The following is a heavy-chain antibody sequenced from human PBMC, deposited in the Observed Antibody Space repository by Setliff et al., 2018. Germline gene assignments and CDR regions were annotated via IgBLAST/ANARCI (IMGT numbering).Heavy chain of an antibody. CDR1: GGTFSSYA. J-gene: IGHJ5*02. Sequence: SVKVSCKASGGTFSSYAISWVRQAPGQGLEWMGGIIPIFGTANYAQKFQGRVTITADESTSTAYMELSSLRSEDTAVYYCARGYRGYYNFWSGSQGANWFDPWGQGILVTVSS. V-gene: IGHV1-69*13. D-gene: IGHD3-3*01. CDR3: ARGYRGYYNFWSGSQGANWFDP. CDR2: IIPIFGTA.